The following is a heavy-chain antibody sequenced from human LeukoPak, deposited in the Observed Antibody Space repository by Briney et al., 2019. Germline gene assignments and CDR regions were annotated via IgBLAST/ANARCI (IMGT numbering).Heavy chain of an antibody. D-gene: IGHD6-19*01. CDR1: GGSISSYY. CDR2: IYYSGST. J-gene: IGHJ4*02. CDR3: ARHLYSSGWHAAFDY. V-gene: IGHV4-59*08. Sequence: PSETLSLTCTVSGGSISSYYWSWIRQPPGKGLEWIGYIYYSGSTNYNPSLKSRVTISVDTSKNQFSLRLSSVTAADTAVYYCARHLYSSGWHAAFDYWGQGTLVTVSS.